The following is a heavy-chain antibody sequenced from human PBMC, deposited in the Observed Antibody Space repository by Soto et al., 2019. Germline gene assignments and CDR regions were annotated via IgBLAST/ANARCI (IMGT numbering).Heavy chain of an antibody. D-gene: IGHD2-15*01. Sequence: VGSLRLSWAASGLTCSSYGMRWVRQATGKGLEWVAVISYDGSNKYYADSVKGRFTISRDNSKNTLYLQMNSLRAEDTAVYYCANMDLVAATLSDAFDIWGQGTMVTVSS. J-gene: IGHJ3*02. CDR3: ANMDLVAATLSDAFDI. CDR1: GLTCSSYG. CDR2: ISYDGSNK. V-gene: IGHV3-30*18.